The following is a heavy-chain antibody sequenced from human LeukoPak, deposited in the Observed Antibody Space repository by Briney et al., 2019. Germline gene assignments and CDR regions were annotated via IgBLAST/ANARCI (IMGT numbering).Heavy chain of an antibody. CDR2: IKSDGSEK. V-gene: IGHV3-7*01. CDR3: ASRDGYNYVLDY. CDR1: GFTFSDHW. Sequence: PGGSLRLSCAASGFTFSDHWMNWVRQAPGKGLEWVANIKSDGSEKHYVDSVKGRFTISRDNTKNSLYLQMNSLRAEDTAVYYCASRDGYNYVLDYWGQGTLVTVSS. J-gene: IGHJ4*02. D-gene: IGHD5-24*01.